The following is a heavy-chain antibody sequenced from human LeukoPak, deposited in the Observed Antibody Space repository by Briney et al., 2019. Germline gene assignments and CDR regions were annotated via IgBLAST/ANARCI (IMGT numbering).Heavy chain of an antibody. V-gene: IGHV1-2*02. CDR2: INPSSGGT. D-gene: IGHD2/OR15-2a*01. CDR3: ARGAEFYYYMDV. J-gene: IGHJ6*03. Sequence: GASVKVSCKASAYTFTGYYMHWVRQVPGQGLEWMGWINPSSGGTNYAQKFQGRVTMTRDTSISTAYMELSRLRSDDAAVYYCARGAEFYYYMDVWGKGTTVTISS. CDR1: AYTFTGYY.